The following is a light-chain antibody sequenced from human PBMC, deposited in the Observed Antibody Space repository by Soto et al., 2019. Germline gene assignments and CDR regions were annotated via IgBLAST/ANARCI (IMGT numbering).Light chain of an antibody. J-gene: IGKJ1*01. CDR2: GVS. CDR3: QKYGSSPRK. CDR1: QSINSIY. Sequence: ELVLTQAPGALSLSPGERATLSWSASQSINSIYFAWYQQKPGQAPRLLIYGVSSRATGIPDRFSGSGSGTDFTLTISRLEPEDFAVYYCQKYGSSPRKCGQGNTVAIK. V-gene: IGKV3-20*01.